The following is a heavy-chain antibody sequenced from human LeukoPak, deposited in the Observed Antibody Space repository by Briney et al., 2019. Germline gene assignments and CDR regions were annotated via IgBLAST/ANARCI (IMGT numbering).Heavy chain of an antibody. CDR1: GYSISSGYY. D-gene: IGHD4-23*01. CDR3: ARESRAVVTRRGRYYFDY. CDR2: IHHSGST. Sequence: SETLSLTCTVSGYSISSGYYWGWIRQPPGKGLEWIGSIHHSGSTNYNPSLKSRVTISVDTSKNQFSLKLSSVTAADTAVYYCARESRAVVTRRGRYYFDYWGQGTLVTVSS. J-gene: IGHJ4*02. V-gene: IGHV4-38-2*02.